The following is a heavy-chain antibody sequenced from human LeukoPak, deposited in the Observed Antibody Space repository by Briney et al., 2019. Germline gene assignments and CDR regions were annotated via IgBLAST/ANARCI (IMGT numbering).Heavy chain of an antibody. J-gene: IGHJ6*02. CDR3: ARDRTYYYDSSGYYHQPYYYYGMDV. CDR1: GGTFSSYA. D-gene: IGHD3-22*01. V-gene: IGHV1-69*04. Sequence: GASVKVSCKASGGTFSSYAISWVRQAPGQGLEWMGMILPILGMATYAQKFQGRVTITADKSTSTAYMELSSLRSEDTAVYYCARDRTYYYDSSGYYHQPYYYYGMDVWGQGTTVTVSS. CDR2: ILPILGMA.